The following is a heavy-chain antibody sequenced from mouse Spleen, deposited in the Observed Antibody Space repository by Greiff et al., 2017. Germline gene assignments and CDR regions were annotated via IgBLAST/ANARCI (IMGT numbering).Heavy chain of an antibody. Sequence: VQLQQSGPELVKPGASVKLSCKASGYTFTSYDINWVQQRPGQGLEWIGWIYPRDGSTKYNEKFKGKATLTVDTSSSTAYMELHSLTSEDSAVYFCARRYYGSSWYYFDYWGQGTTLTVSS. D-gene: IGHD1-1*01. CDR3: ARRYYGSSWYYFDY. J-gene: IGHJ2*01. CDR2: IYPRDGST. V-gene: IGHV1-85*01. CDR1: GYTFTSYD.